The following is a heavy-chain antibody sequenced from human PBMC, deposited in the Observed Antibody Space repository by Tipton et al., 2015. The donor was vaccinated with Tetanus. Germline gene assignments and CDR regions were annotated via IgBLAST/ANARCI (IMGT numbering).Heavy chain of an antibody. CDR3: ARPARGAVTGLAPDGFDI. V-gene: IGHV4-31*03. J-gene: IGHJ3*02. D-gene: IGHD6-19*01. CDR1: GDSIRSGSHY. Sequence: TLSLTCIVSGDSIRSGSHYWNWIRQPPGKGLEWIGYIYYTGTTFYNPSLKGRVTISVDTSRNQFSLKLTSLTAADTAVYYCARPARGAVTGLAPDGFDIWGPGALVTVSS. CDR2: IYYTGTT.